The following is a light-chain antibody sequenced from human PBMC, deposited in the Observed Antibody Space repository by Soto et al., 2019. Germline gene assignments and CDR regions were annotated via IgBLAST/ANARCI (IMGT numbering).Light chain of an antibody. V-gene: IGLV2-14*01. Sequence: QSALTQPASVSGSPGQSIAISWTGTSSDVGKYSYVSWFQQYPGNAPKLMIYEVSNRPSGVSNRFSGSKSGNTASLTISGLQGEDEADYYCSSFTTSSTWVFGGGTKLTVL. J-gene: IGLJ3*02. CDR3: SSFTTSSTWV. CDR2: EVS. CDR1: SSDVGKYSY.